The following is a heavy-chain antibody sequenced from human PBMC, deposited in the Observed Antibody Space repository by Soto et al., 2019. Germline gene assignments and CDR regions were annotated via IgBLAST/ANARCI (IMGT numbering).Heavy chain of an antibody. D-gene: IGHD3-3*01. CDR3: ASLYDFWSGYLERITSYYYYYGMDV. V-gene: IGHV1-2*02. CDR2: INPNSGGT. CDR1: AYTLTGYY. J-gene: IGHJ6*02. Sequence: VNVCCPSSAYTLTGYYMPLVRQSPGHGLEWMGWINPNSGGTNYAQKFQGRVTMTRDTSISTAYMELSRLRSDDKAVYYCASLYDFWSGYLERITSYYYYYGMDVWGQGTTVTASS.